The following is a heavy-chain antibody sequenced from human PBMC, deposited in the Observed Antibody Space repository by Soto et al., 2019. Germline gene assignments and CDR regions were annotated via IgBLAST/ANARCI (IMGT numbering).Heavy chain of an antibody. J-gene: IGHJ6*02. CDR1: GGSFSSYA. CDR2: IIPIFGTA. Sequence: SVKGSCKASGGSFSSYAISWVRRAPGQGLEWMGGIIPIFGTANYAQKFQGRVTITADESTSTAYMELSSLRSEGTAVCYCATKGYCSSTSCPRVYAFYYYYYGMDVWG. V-gene: IGHV1-69*01. D-gene: IGHD2-2*01. CDR3: ATKGYCSSTSCPRVYAFYYYYYGMDV.